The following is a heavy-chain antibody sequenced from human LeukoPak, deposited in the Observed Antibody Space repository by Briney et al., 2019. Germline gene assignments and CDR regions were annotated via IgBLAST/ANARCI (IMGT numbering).Heavy chain of an antibody. D-gene: IGHD6-13*01. J-gene: IGHJ4*02. CDR3: ARTRSSSWYYFGY. Sequence: SETLSLTCTVSGGSISSYYWSWIRQPPGKGLEWIGYIYYSGSTNYNPSLKSRVTISVDTSKNQFSLKLSSVTAADTAVYYCARTRSSSWYYFGYWGQETLVTVSS. CDR1: GGSISSYY. CDR2: IYYSGST. V-gene: IGHV4-59*08.